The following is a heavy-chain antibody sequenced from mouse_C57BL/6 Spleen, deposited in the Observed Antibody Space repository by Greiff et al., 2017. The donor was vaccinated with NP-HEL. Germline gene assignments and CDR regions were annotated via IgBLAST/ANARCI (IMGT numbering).Heavy chain of an antibody. Sequence: QVQLQQPGAELVKPGASVKVSCKASGYTFTSYWMHWVKQRPGQGLEWIGRIHPSDSDTNYNQKFKGKATLTVDKSSSTAYMQLSSLTSEDSAVYYCARGEDNYYGLYWYFDVWGTGTTVTVSS. D-gene: IGHD1-2*01. CDR3: ARGEDNYYGLYWYFDV. CDR2: IHPSDSDT. CDR1: GYTFTSYW. V-gene: IGHV1-74*01. J-gene: IGHJ1*03.